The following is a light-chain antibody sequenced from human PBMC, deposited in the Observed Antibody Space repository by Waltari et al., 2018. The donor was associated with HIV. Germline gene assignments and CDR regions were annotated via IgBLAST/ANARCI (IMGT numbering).Light chain of an antibody. CDR1: NSDVGGYNY. Sequence: QSALTQPPSASGSPGQSVTLSCTGTNSDVGGYNYVSWYQQRPGKAPKLMIFEVIKRPSGVPDRFSGSKSGNTASLTVSGLQADDEADYYCGSFVGSNSHYVFGTGTKVTVL. J-gene: IGLJ1*01. CDR2: EVI. V-gene: IGLV2-8*01. CDR3: GSFVGSNSHYV.